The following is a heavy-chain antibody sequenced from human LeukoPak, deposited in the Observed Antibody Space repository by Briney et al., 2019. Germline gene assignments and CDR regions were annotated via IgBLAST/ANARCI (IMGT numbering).Heavy chain of an antibody. Sequence: SETLSLTCTVSGGSISSYYWSWIRQPPGKGLEWIGYIYYSGSTNYNPSLKSRVTIPVDTSKNQFSLKLSSVTAADTAVYYCARVWAGTAMVPNYYYYGMDVWGKGTTVTVSS. J-gene: IGHJ6*04. D-gene: IGHD5-18*01. CDR3: ARVWAGTAMVPNYYYYGMDV. V-gene: IGHV4-59*01. CDR2: IYYSGST. CDR1: GGSISSYY.